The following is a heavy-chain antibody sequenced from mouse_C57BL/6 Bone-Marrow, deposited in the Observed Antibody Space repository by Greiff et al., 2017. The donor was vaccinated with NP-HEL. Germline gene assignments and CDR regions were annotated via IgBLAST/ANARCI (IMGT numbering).Heavy chain of an antibody. CDR3: AIERTVVATRAMDY. D-gene: IGHD1-1*01. V-gene: IGHV1-74*01. CDR2: IHPSDSDT. CDR1: GYTFTSYW. J-gene: IGHJ4*01. Sequence: QVQLQQPGAELVKPGASVKVSCKASGYTFTSYWMHWVKQRPGQGLEWIGRIHPSDSDTNYNQKFKGKATLTVEKSSSTAYMQLSSLTSEDSAVYYCAIERTVVATRAMDYWGQGTSVTVSS.